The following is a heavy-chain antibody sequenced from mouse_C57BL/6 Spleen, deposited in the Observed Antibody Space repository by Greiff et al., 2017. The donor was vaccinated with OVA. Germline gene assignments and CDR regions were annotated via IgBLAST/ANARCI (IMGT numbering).Heavy chain of an antibody. Sequence: EVKLQESGAELVKPGASVKLSCTASGFNITDYYMHWVKQRPEQGLGWIGRIDPEDGETKYAPKFQGKATITADTPSNTAYRQLSSLASENAAVYCGARSVLVYAMDYWGQGTSVTVSS. CDR2: IDPEDGET. CDR1: GFNITDYY. D-gene: IGHD5-1*01. V-gene: IGHV14-2*01. CDR3: ARSVLVYAMDY. J-gene: IGHJ4*01.